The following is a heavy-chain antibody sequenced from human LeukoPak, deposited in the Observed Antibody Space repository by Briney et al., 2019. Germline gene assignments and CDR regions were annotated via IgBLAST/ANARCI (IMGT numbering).Heavy chain of an antibody. D-gene: IGHD1-26*01. J-gene: IGHJ3*02. CDR2: VSAYNGKT. Sequence: GASVKVSCKASGYTFTSYAFTWVRQAPGQGLEWMGWVSAYNGKTNYAQKLQGRVTMTTDTSTTTAYMELRSLRSDDTAVYYCARDRATDAFDIWGQGTMVTVSS. V-gene: IGHV1-18*01. CDR1: GYTFTSYA. CDR3: ARDRATDAFDI.